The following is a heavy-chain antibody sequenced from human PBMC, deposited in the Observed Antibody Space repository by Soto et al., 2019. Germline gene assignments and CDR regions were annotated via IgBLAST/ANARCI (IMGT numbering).Heavy chain of an antibody. CDR3: ARGRGMYNSGRSELDQ. J-gene: IGHJ4*02. CDR2: IIPRFGTR. Sequence: QVQLVQSGAEVKTPGSSVRVSCKASGGTFSSYTFNWVRQAPGQGLEWMAGIIPRFGTRNYAPTLQGRVTIIADESTITAYMELSSLISEDTAVYYCARGRGMYNSGRSELDQWGQGTLVTVSS. V-gene: IGHV1-69*01. D-gene: IGHD3-22*01. CDR1: GGTFSSYT.